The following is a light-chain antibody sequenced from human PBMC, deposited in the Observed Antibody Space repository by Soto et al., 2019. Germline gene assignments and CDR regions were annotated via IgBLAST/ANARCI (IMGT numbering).Light chain of an antibody. CDR2: DVS. CDR3: SSYTSTSTLHV. Sequence: QSALTQPASVSGSPGQSITISCTGTSSDIGGYNYVSWYQQLPGKVPKLIIYDVSNRPSGVSDRFSGSKSGNAASLTISGLHAEDEADYYCSSYTSTSTLHVFGTGTKLTVL. V-gene: IGLV2-14*03. J-gene: IGLJ1*01. CDR1: SSDIGGYNY.